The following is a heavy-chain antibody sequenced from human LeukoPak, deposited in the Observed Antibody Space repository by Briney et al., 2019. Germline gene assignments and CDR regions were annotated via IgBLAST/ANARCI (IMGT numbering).Heavy chain of an antibody. J-gene: IGHJ6*02. Sequence: SETLSLTCTVSGGSLSSGGYYWSWLRQHPGTGLEWIGYIYYSGSTYYNPSPKSRVTISVDTSKNQFSLKLSSVTAADTAVYYCARSVIYGMDVWGQGTTVTVSS. CDR1: GGSLSSGGYY. CDR3: ARSVIYGMDV. D-gene: IGHD2-21*01. V-gene: IGHV4-31*03. CDR2: IYYSGST.